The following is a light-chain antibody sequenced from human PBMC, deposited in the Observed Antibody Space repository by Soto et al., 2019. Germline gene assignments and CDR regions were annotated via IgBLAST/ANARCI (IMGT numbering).Light chain of an antibody. J-gene: IGLJ1*01. Sequence: QSVMTQPPSVSAAPGQRVTISCSGSSSNIGGNSVSWYQQLPGTAPKLLIYDDDKRPSGIPDRFSGSKSGTSATLGITGFQTGDEADYYYGSWDSSLSAYVFGTGTKLTV. V-gene: IGLV1-51*01. CDR3: GSWDSSLSAYV. CDR2: DDD. CDR1: SSNIGGNS.